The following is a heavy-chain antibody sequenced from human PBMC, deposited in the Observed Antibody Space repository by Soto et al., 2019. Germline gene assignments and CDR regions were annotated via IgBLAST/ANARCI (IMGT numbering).Heavy chain of an antibody. Sequence: GGSLRLSCAASGFTVSSNYMSWVRQAPGKGLEWVSVIYSGGSTYYADSVKGRFTISRDNSKNTLYLQMNSLRAEDTAVYYCARDCCSSTGTGNYWGQGTLVTVSS. J-gene: IGHJ4*02. D-gene: IGHD1-1*01. CDR3: ARDCCSSTGTGNY. V-gene: IGHV3-66*01. CDR2: IYSGGST. CDR1: GFTVSSNY.